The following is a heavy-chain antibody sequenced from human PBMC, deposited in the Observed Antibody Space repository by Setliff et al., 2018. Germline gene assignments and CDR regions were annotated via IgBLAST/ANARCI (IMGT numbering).Heavy chain of an antibody. V-gene: IGHV3-74*01. CDR1: GFTFSSYG. Sequence: PGGSLRLSCAASGFTFSSYGMHWVRQAPGKGLVWVSRINSDGSSTSYAYSVKRRFTISRDNSKNTLYLQMGSLRAKDMAVYYCARSRTGEYRGGWLNWFDPWGQGTLVTVSS. D-gene: IGHD6-19*01. CDR2: INSDGSST. CDR3: ARSRTGEYRGGWLNWFDP. J-gene: IGHJ5*02.